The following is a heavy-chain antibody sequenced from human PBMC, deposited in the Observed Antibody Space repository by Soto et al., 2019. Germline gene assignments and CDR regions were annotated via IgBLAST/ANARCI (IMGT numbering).Heavy chain of an antibody. CDR3: TRDPTAPDDH. CDR2: INPDGSTT. J-gene: IGHJ4*02. D-gene: IGHD2-21*02. V-gene: IGHV3-74*01. Sequence: LRLSCAASGFTLSRYCVHWVRQVLGKGLVWVSRINPDGSTTNYADSVKCRFTVSRDNAKNTVYLHMNSLRAAATAVYYCTRDPTAPDDHWGQGTLVTVSS. CDR1: GFTLSRYC.